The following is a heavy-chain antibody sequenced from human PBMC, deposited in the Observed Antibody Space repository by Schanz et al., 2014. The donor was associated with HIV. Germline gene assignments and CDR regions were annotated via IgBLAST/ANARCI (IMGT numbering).Heavy chain of an antibody. J-gene: IGHJ6*02. D-gene: IGHD2-15*01. Sequence: QVQLVESGGGVVQPGRSLRLSCAASGFTFSSYGMHWVRQAPGKGLEWMAVIWYGGSNKYYADSGKGRFTISRDNSKNTLYLQMNSLRAEDTAVYYCARDDCSGGSCYSNYYYGMDVWGQGTTVTVSS. CDR3: ARDDCSGGSCYSNYYYGMDV. V-gene: IGHV3-33*01. CDR1: GFTFSSYG. CDR2: IWYGGSNK.